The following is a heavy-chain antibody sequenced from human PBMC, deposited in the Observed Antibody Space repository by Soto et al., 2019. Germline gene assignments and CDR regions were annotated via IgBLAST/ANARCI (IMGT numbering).Heavy chain of an antibody. CDR1: GFTFSSYG. CDR2: ISYDGSNK. J-gene: IGHJ6*02. Sequence: GGSLRLSCAASGFTFSSYGMHGVRQAPGKGLEWVAVISYDGSNKYYADSVKGRFTISRDNAKNTLYLQMNSLRAEDTAVYYCAKGADSSSSPPLGGMAVPGQRTTVTVSS. V-gene: IGHV3-30*18. CDR3: AKGADSSSSPPLGGMAV. D-gene: IGHD6-6*01.